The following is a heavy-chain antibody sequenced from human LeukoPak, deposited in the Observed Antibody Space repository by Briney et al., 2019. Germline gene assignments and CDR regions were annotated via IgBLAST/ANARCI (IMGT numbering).Heavy chain of an antibody. Sequence: HSGGSLGLSCAASGFDFSRYWMHWVRQVPGKEVVWVSHSHNDGNSVSYADSVKGRFTVSRDNAKNTLYLQMNRLRAEDTAVYYCVRHNYGYDYWGQGTQVTVSS. D-gene: IGHD3-10*01. CDR3: VRHNYGYDY. V-gene: IGHV3-74*01. CDR1: GFDFSRYW. CDR2: SHNDGNSV. J-gene: IGHJ4*02.